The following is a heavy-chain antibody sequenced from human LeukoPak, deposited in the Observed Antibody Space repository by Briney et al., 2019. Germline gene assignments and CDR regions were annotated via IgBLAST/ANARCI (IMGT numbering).Heavy chain of an antibody. D-gene: IGHD6-13*01. CDR1: GFTFNSYG. CDR2: ISYDGSNK. J-gene: IGHJ6*03. Sequence: PGGSLRLSCAASGFTFNSYGMHWVRQAPGKGLEWVAVISYDGSNKYYADSAKGRFTISRDNSKNTLYLQMNTLRAEDTAVYYCAKATYSSNYYYYMDVWGKGTTVTVSS. V-gene: IGHV3-30*18. CDR3: AKATYSSNYYYYMDV.